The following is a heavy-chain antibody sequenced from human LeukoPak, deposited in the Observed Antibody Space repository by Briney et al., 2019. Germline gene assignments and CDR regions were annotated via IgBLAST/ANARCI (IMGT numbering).Heavy chain of an antibody. Sequence: SETLSLTCTVSGGSISSYYWSWIRQPAGKGLEWIGRIYASGSTNYSPSLKSRVTMSVDTSKNQFSLKLSSVTAADTAVYYCARDIVDYSLLGWFDPWGQGTLVTVSS. V-gene: IGHV4-4*07. CDR2: IYASGST. D-gene: IGHD5-12*01. CDR1: GGSISSYY. J-gene: IGHJ5*02. CDR3: ARDIVDYSLLGWFDP.